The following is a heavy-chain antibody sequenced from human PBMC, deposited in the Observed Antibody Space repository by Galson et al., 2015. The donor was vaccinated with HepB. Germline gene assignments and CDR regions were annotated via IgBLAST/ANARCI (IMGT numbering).Heavy chain of an antibody. CDR1: GLTFSSYG. CDR3: AKGPSYYYDSSGYPNWFDP. V-gene: IGHV3-30*18. J-gene: IGHJ5*02. CDR2: ISYDGSNK. Sequence: SLRLSCPVSGLTFSSYGMHWGRPAPGQGLEWVAVISYDGSNKHYADSVKGRFTISRDNSKNTLYLQMNSLRAEDTAVYYCAKGPSYYYDSSGYPNWFDPWGQGTLVTVSS. D-gene: IGHD3-22*01.